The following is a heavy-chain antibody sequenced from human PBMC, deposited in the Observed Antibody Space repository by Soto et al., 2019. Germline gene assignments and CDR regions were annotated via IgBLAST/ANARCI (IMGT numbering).Heavy chain of an antibody. Sequence: ASVEGLCKASGYTFTSYGISWVRQAPGQGLEWMGWISAYNGNTNYAQKLQGRVTMTTDTSTSTAYMELRSLRSDDTAVYYCARGLTSVRGYDYWGQGTLVTVSS. J-gene: IGHJ4*02. CDR2: ISAYNGNT. V-gene: IGHV1-18*01. D-gene: IGHD3-10*02. CDR3: ARGLTSVRGYDY. CDR1: GYTFTSYG.